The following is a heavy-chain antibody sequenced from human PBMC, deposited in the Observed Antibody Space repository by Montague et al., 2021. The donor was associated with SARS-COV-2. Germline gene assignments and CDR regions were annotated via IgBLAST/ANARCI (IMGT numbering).Heavy chain of an antibody. V-gene: IGHV4-39*01. J-gene: IGHJ4*01. Sequence: SETLSLTCTVSGGSISSSSYYWAWIRQPPGKGLVWIGSISHSGSTFYNPSRKSRASMSVDTSKNQFSLKLSPVTAADTAMYFCARAPDYDILTGDLTEGFDFWGQGTMVTVSS. D-gene: IGHD3-9*01. CDR3: ARAPDYDILTGDLTEGFDF. CDR1: GGSISSSSYY. CDR2: ISHSGST.